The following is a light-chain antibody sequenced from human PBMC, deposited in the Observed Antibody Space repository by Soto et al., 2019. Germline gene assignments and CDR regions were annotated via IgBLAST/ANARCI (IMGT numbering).Light chain of an antibody. CDR3: QSYDSSLSGPYV. J-gene: IGLJ1*01. Sequence: QSALTQPPSVSGAPGQRVTISCTGSSSNIGAGYDVHWYQQLPGTAPKLLIYGNINRPSGVPDRFSGSKSGTSASLAITGLQAEDEADYYCQSYDSSLSGPYVFGTGTKVTVL. V-gene: IGLV1-40*01. CDR1: SSNIGAGYD. CDR2: GNI.